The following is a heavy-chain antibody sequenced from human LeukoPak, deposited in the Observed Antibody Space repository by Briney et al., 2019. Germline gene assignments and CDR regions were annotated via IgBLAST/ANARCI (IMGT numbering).Heavy chain of an antibody. CDR2: MGGNINIT. CDR1: GFTFSSYA. V-gene: IGHV3-23*01. D-gene: IGHD6-13*01. J-gene: IGHJ4*02. Sequence: GGSLRLSCAASGFTFSSYAMSWVRQAPGKGLEWVSTMGGNINITHYADSVKGLFTVSRDYSKNTFYLQMNSLRAEDTALYYCARSPYSSSCFDYWGQGTPVTVSS. CDR3: ARSPYSSSCFDY.